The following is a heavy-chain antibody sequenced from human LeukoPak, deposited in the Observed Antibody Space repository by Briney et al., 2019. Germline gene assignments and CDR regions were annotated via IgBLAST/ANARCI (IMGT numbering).Heavy chain of an antibody. J-gene: IGHJ1*01. CDR2: ISGSGDNT. Sequence: GGSLRLSCAASGFTFSNYAMSWVRQAPGKVLEWVSAISGSGDNTHYADSVKGRFTISRDNSKNTLYLQMNSLRAEDTAVYYCARQDRYRYYYDSSGHISHWGQGTLVTVSS. CDR1: GFTFSNYA. D-gene: IGHD3-22*01. V-gene: IGHV3-23*01. CDR3: ARQDRYRYYYDSSGHISH.